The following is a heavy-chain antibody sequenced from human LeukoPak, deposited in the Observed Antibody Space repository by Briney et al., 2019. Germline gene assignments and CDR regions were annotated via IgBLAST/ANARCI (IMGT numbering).Heavy chain of an antibody. CDR3: ARTYYDYVWGSQPLYYFDY. V-gene: IGHV4-59*11. Sequence: SETLSLTCTVSGGSISSHYWSWIRQPPGKGLEWIGYIYHSGSTNYNPSLKSRVTISVDTSKNQFSLKLSSVTAADTAVYYCARTYYDYVWGSQPLYYFDYWGQGTLVTVSS. CDR1: GGSISSHY. CDR2: IYHSGST. J-gene: IGHJ4*02. D-gene: IGHD3-16*01.